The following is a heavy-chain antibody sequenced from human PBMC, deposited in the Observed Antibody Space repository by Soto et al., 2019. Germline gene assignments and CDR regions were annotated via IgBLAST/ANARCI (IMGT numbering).Heavy chain of an antibody. V-gene: IGHV3-48*02. CDR2: ISSSRSTI. CDR1: GFTFSSYT. J-gene: IGHJ4*02. Sequence: PGGSLRLSCAASGFTFSSYTMNWLRQPPGKGLEWVSYISSSRSTIYYADSVKGRFTISRDNAMNSLYLQMNSLRDGDTAVYYCARGTDYGDYVSGFDYWGQGTLVTVSS. D-gene: IGHD4-17*01. CDR3: ARGTDYGDYVSGFDY.